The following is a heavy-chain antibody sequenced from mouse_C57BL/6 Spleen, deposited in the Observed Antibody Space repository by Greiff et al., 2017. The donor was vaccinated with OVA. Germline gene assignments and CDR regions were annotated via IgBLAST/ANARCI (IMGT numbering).Heavy chain of an antibody. CDR3: ARHQPDWFAY. D-gene: IGHD6-1*01. J-gene: IGHJ3*01. CDR1: GFTFSSYG. CDR2: ISSGGSYT. V-gene: IGHV5-6*02. Sequence: DVKLVESGGDLVKPGGSLKLSCAASGFTFSSYGMSWVRQTPDKRLEWVATISSGGSYTYYPDSVKGRFTISRDNAKNTLYLQMSSLKSEDTAMYYCARHQPDWFAYWGQGTLVTVSA.